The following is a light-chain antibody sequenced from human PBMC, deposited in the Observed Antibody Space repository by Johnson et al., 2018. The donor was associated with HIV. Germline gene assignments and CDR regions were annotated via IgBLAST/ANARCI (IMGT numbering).Light chain of an antibody. V-gene: IGLV1-51*02. Sequence: QSVLTQSPSVSAAPGQKVTISCSGRSSNIGNAYVSWYQQLPGTAPKLLIYENDKRPSGIPDRFSGSKSGTSATLGITGLQTGDEADYYCGTWDSSLSAGIFGTGTKVTVL. CDR1: SSNIGNAY. J-gene: IGLJ1*01. CDR2: END. CDR3: GTWDSSLSAGI.